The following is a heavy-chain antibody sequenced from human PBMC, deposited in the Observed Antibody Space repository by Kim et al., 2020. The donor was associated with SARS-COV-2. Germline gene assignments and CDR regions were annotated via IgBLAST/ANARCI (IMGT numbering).Heavy chain of an antibody. CDR1: GYAFSTYG. CDR3: TRDKRDKDFLSGSAQVGDAFDI. Sequence: ASVKVSCTASGYAFSTYGISWVRQAPGQGLEWMGWISPYNGNTKYAQNLQDRVTVTTDTSMSTVYLELTSLRSDDTAVYYCTRDKRDKDFLSGSAQVGDAFDIWGQGTMVNVSS. D-gene: IGHD3-3*01. CDR2: ISPYNGNT. J-gene: IGHJ3*02. V-gene: IGHV1-18*01.